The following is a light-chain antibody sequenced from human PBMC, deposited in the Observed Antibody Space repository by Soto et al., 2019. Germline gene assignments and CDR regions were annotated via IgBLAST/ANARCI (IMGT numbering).Light chain of an antibody. CDR1: QGISNY. J-gene: IGKJ3*01. CDR3: QKYNSAPRGFT. CDR2: AAS. V-gene: IGKV1-27*01. Sequence: DIQMTQSPSSLSASVGDRVTITCRASQGISNYLAWYQQKPGKVPKLLIYAASTLQSGVPSRFSGSGSGTDFTLTISSLQPEDGATYYCQKYNSAPRGFTFGPGTKVDIK.